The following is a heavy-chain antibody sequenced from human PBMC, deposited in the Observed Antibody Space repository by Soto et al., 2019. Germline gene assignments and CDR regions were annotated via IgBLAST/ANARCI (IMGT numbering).Heavy chain of an antibody. D-gene: IGHD2-15*01. Sequence: QVQLVQSGAEVKKPGSSVKVSCKASGGTFSSYAISWVRQAPGQGLEWMGGIIPIFGTADYAQKFQGRVTITADESTSTAYMELSRLRSEDTAVYYWAGPGFCSGGSCPLNYYYYYGMDVWGQGTTVTVSS. V-gene: IGHV1-69*12. CDR3: AGPGFCSGGSCPLNYYYYYGMDV. CDR2: IIPIFGTA. CDR1: GGTFSSYA. J-gene: IGHJ6*02.